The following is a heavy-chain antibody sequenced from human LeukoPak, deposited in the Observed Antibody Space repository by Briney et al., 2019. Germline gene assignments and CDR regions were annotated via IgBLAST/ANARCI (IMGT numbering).Heavy chain of an antibody. CDR2: IYHSGST. CDR3: GRGLTYDFWSGYYTLSPGYFDY. D-gene: IGHD3-3*01. V-gene: IGHV4-30-2*01. Sequence: SETLSLTCAVSGGSISSGGYSWSWIRQPPGKGLEWIGYIYHSGSTYYNPSLKSRVTISVDRSKNQFSLKLSSVTAADTAVYYYGRGLTYDFWSGYYTLSPGYFDYWGQGTLVTVSS. CDR1: GGSISSGGYS. J-gene: IGHJ4*02.